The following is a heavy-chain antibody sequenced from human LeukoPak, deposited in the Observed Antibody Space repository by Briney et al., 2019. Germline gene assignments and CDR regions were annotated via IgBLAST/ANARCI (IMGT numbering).Heavy chain of an antibody. CDR1: GDSVSGNSTA. J-gene: IGHJ3*01. CDR2: TYYRSKWYN. D-gene: IGHD5-24*01. CDR3: ARGGQGDGYSAGEAFDF. V-gene: IGHV6-1*01. Sequence: SQTLSLTCAISGDSVSGNSTAYNWIRQSPSRGLEWLGRTYYRSKWYNDYAVSVKSRIIINPDTSKNQLSLQLKSVTPEDTAVYYCARGGQGDGYSAGEAFDFWGQGTMVTVSS.